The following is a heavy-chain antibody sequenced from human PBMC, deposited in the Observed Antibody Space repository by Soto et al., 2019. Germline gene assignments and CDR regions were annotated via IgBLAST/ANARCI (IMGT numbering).Heavy chain of an antibody. CDR1: GFTVSSNY. D-gene: IGHD3-22*01. CDR3: ARDRYYYDSSAYYPYYYYGMDV. J-gene: IGHJ6*02. Sequence: GGSLRLSCAASGFTVSSNYMSWVRQAPGKGLEWVSVIYSGGSTYYADSVKGRFTISRDNSKNSLYLQMNSLTAEDTAVYYCARDRYYYDSSAYYPYYYYGMDVWGQGTTVTVSS. CDR2: IYSGGST. V-gene: IGHV3-53*01.